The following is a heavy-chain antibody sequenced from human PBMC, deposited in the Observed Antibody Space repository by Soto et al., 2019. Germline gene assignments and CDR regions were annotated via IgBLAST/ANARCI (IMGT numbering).Heavy chain of an antibody. CDR1: GFTFSSYS. V-gene: IGHV3-21*01. CDR3: AISPVGEAFNV. CDR2: ISSGSDYI. J-gene: IGHJ3*01. Sequence: EVQLVESGGGLVKPGGSLRLSCAASGFTFSSYSMNWVRQAPGKGLEWVSSISSGSDYIFYAVSVKGRFTISRDNAKNSLFLQMNSLTAEDTAVYYCAISPVGEAFNVWGQGTVVTVSS.